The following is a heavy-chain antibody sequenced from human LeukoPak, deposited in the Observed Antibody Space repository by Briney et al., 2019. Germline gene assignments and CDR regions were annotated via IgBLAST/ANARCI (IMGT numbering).Heavy chain of an antibody. CDR3: ARDVSPNGVVDY. CDR1: GGSISSGAYY. CDR2: IYYSGST. Sequence: PSETLSLTCTVSGGSISSGAYYWGWIRQPPGKGLEWIGSIYYSGSTYDNPSLKGRVTISVDTSRNQFSLKLSSVTAADTAVYYCARDVSPNGVVDYWGQGTLVTVSS. J-gene: IGHJ4*02. D-gene: IGHD2-8*01. V-gene: IGHV4-39*07.